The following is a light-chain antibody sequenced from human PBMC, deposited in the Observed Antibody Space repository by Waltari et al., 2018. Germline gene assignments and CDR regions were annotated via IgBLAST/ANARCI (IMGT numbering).Light chain of an antibody. V-gene: IGLV2-23*02. Sequence: QSALAQPASVSGSPGRSLPLSCSGSSSDVWCYDFFSWYQQKPGRAPKLIISDVTERPSGVSDRFSGSKSGNTASLTISGLLPEDEADYYCCSYAGNRIWIFGGGTKVTVL. CDR2: DVT. J-gene: IGLJ2*01. CDR3: CSYAGNRIWI. CDR1: SSDVWCYDF.